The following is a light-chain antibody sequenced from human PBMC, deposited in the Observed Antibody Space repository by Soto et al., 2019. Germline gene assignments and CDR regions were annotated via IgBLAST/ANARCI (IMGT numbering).Light chain of an antibody. Sequence: QSVLTQPRSVSGSPGQSVTISCTGTSSDVGGYNFVSWYQLHPGKAPKLMIYDVSKRPSGVPDRFSGSKSGNTASLTISGLHAEDEADYYCCSYAGSYTWVFGTGTKLTVL. V-gene: IGLV2-11*01. CDR1: SSDVGGYNF. CDR3: CSYAGSYTWV. CDR2: DVS. J-gene: IGLJ1*01.